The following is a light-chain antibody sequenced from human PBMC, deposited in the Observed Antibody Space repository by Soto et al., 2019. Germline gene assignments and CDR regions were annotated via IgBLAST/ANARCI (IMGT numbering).Light chain of an antibody. CDR2: DAS. V-gene: IGKV3-11*01. Sequence: DIVLTQSPATLSLSPGERATLSCRASQSVNGYLAWYQQKPGQAPRLLIYDASNRATGIPARFSGSGSGTDFPLRISCLEPDDFAVYYCQHRGNWPQYTFGRGTKLEIK. CDR3: QHRGNWPQYT. CDR1: QSVNGY. J-gene: IGKJ2*01.